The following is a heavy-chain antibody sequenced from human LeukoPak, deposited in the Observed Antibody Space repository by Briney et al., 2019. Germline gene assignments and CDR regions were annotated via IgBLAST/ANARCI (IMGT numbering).Heavy chain of an antibody. D-gene: IGHD1-26*01. J-gene: IGHJ4*02. Sequence: GGSLRLSCAASGFTFSDHYMDWVRQAPGKGLDWVGRTRNKANSYTTEYAASVKGRFTISRDDSKNPLYLQMNSLKTEDTAVYYCAREYRLSMADFDYWGQGTLVTVSS. CDR2: TRNKANSYTT. CDR3: AREYRLSMADFDY. V-gene: IGHV3-72*01. CDR1: GFTFSDHY.